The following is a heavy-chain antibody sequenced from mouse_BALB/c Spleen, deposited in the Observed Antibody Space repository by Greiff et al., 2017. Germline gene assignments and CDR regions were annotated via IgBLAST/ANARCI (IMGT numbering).Heavy chain of an antibody. CDR1: GFSLTGYG. J-gene: IGHJ2*01. CDR3: AREITTSGYYFDY. D-gene: IGHD2-4*01. CDR2: IWGDGST. Sequence: VMLVESGPGLVAPSQSLSITCTVSGFSLTGYGVNWVRQPPGKGLEWLGMIWGDGSTDYNSALKSRLSISKDNSKSQVFLKMNSLQTDDTARYYCAREITTSGYYFDYWGQGTTLTVSS. V-gene: IGHV2-6-7*01.